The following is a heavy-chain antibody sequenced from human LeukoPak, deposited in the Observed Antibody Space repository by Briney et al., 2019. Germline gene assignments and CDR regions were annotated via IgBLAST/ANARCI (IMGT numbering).Heavy chain of an antibody. CDR2: IYHSGTS. D-gene: IGHD6-13*01. CDR1: GGSISSSSYY. Sequence: SETLSLTCTVSGGSISSSSYYWGWIRQPPGKGLEWIGHIYHSGTSNYNPSLKSRVTMSLDTSKNQFSLKLTSVTAADTAVYYCARGSAAAGYPVDYWGQGTLVTVSS. CDR3: ARGSAAAGYPVDY. V-gene: IGHV4-61*05. J-gene: IGHJ4*02.